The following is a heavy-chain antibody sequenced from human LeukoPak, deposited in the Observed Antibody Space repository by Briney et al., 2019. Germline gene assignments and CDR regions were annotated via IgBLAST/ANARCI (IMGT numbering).Heavy chain of an antibody. V-gene: IGHV3-43*02. CDR1: GFAFDDYS. CDR3: AKDIRGDGYNSRFDY. Sequence: GGSLRLSCAASGFAFDDYSMHWVRQAPGTGLEWVSLISGDVGSTYYADSVKGRFTISRANSKNSLYLQMNSLRTEDAALYYCAKDIRGDGYNSRFDYWGQGTLVTVSP. D-gene: IGHD5-24*01. J-gene: IGHJ4*02. CDR2: ISGDVGST.